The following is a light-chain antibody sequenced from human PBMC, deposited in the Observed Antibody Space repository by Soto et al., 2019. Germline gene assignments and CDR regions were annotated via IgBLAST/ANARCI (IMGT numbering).Light chain of an antibody. CDR1: QSVLYSSNNKNY. V-gene: IGKV4-1*01. Sequence: DLVITQSPDSLAFSLGERATINCKSSQSVLYSSNNKNYLAWYQQKPGQPPKLLIYWASTRESGVPDRFSGSGSGTDFTLTISSLQAEDVAVYYCQQYYSTLLTFGGGTKVDIK. J-gene: IGKJ4*01. CDR2: WAS. CDR3: QQYYSTLLT.